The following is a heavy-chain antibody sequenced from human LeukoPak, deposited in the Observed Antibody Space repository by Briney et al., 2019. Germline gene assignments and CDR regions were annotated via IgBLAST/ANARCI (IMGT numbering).Heavy chain of an antibody. D-gene: IGHD4-23*01. CDR1: GFTVSSTY. V-gene: IGHV3-66*01. CDR2: IYSGGST. CDR3: ARDYGGNIRGYFDY. Sequence: GGSLRLSCAASGFTVSSTYMSWVRQAPGKGLEWVSVIYSGGSTYYADSVKGRFTISRDNSKNTLYLQMNSLRVEDTAVYYCARDYGGNIRGYFDYWGQGTQVTVSS. J-gene: IGHJ4*02.